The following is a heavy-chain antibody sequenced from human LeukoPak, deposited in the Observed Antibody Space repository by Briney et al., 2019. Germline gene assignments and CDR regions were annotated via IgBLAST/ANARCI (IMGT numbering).Heavy chain of an antibody. CDR3: ARGPFLSSPFEV. V-gene: IGHV3-30*04. D-gene: IGHD3-3*01. J-gene: IGHJ3*01. Sequence: GGSLRLSCAASGFTFSSYAMHWVRQAPGKGLEWVAVISYDGSNKYYADSVKGRFTISRDNSKNTLYVQMSGLTEEDTAVYYCARGPFLSSPFEVWGQGTMVTVSS. CDR1: GFTFSSYA. CDR2: ISYDGSNK.